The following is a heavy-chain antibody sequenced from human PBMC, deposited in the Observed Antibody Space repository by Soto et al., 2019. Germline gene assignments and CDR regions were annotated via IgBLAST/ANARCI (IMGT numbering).Heavy chain of an antibody. CDR3: ARRVITATLDY. CDR1: GGSISSSSYY. CDR2: IYYSGST. J-gene: IGHJ4*02. Sequence: SETLSLTCTVSGGSISSSSYYWGWIRQPPGKGLECIGSIYYSGSTYYNPSLKSRVTISVDTSKNQFSLKLSSVTAADTAIYYCARRVITATLDYWGQGTLVTVSS. V-gene: IGHV4-39*01. D-gene: IGHD1-20*01.